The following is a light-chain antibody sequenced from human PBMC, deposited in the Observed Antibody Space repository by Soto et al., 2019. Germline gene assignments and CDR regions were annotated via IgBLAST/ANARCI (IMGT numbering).Light chain of an antibody. V-gene: IGKV3-20*01. CDR2: GAS. Sequence: EIVLTQSPGTLSLSQGERATLSCRASQSVSSRLAWYQQKPGQAPRLLISGASSRATGIPDRFSGSGSGTDFTLTISRLEPEDFALYYCQQYVTSAITFGQGTRLGIK. J-gene: IGKJ5*01. CDR3: QQYVTSAIT. CDR1: QSVSSR.